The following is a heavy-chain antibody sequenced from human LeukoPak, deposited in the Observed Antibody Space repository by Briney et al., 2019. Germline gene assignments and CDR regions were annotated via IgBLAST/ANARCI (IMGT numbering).Heavy chain of an antibody. CDR3: ARGGNYGSGTYTAFDY. D-gene: IGHD3-10*01. CDR1: GYTFTGYY. CDR2: INPNSGDT. J-gene: IGHJ4*02. V-gene: IGHV1-2*02. Sequence: ASVKVSCKASGYTFTGYYIHWVRQAAGQGLQWMGWINPNSGDTHFTQNFQGRVTMTTDTSITTAYMELSRLRSDDTAVYYCARGGNYGSGTYTAFDYWGQGALVNVSS.